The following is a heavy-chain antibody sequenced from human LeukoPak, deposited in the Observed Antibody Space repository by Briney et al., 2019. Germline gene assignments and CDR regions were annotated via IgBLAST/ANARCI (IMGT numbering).Heavy chain of an antibody. CDR1: GFTLSDYY. CDR3: ARGGPYDSSDYHNAFDI. J-gene: IGHJ3*02. Sequence: SGGSLRLSCAASGFTLSDYYMSWIRQAPGKGLEWVSYISSSSSYTKYADSVKGRFTISRDNTKNSLYLQMNSLRAEDTAVYYCARGGPYDSSDYHNAFDIWGQGTMVTVSS. CDR2: ISSSSSYT. V-gene: IGHV3-11*06. D-gene: IGHD3-22*01.